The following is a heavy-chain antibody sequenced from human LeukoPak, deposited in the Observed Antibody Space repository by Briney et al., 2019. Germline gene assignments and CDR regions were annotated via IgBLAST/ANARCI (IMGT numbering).Heavy chain of an antibody. CDR2: ISAYNGNT. Sequence: ASVKVSCKASGYTFTSYGIIWVRQAPGQGLEWMGWISAYNGNTNYAQKLQGRVTMTTDTSTSTAYMELRSLRSDDTAVYYCASCSSTSCYGLFDYWGQGTLVTVSS. D-gene: IGHD2-2*01. V-gene: IGHV1-18*01. J-gene: IGHJ4*02. CDR3: ASCSSTSCYGLFDY. CDR1: GYTFTSYG.